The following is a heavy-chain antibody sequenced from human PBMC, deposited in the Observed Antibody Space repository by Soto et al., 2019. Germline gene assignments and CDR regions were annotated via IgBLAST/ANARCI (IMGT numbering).Heavy chain of an antibody. CDR3: ARSLERAAAGTVSFDY. CDR1: GGSISSYY. CDR2: IYYSGST. D-gene: IGHD6-13*01. Sequence: SETLSLTCTVSGGSISSYYWSWIRQPAGKGLEWIGYIYYSGSTNYNPSLKSRVTISVDTSKNQFSLKMSSVTAADTAVYYCARSLERAAAGTVSFDYWGQGTLVTVSS. V-gene: IGHV4-59*01. J-gene: IGHJ4*02.